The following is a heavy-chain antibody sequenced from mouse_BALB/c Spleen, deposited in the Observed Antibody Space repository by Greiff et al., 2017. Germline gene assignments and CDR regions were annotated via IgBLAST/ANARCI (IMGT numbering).Heavy chain of an antibody. CDR1: GFTFSNYW. V-gene: IGHV6-6*02. J-gene: IGHJ2*01. Sequence: EVKLMESGGGLVQPGGSMKLSCVASGFTFSNYWMNWVRQSPEKGLEWVAEIRLKSNNYATHYAESVKGRFTISRDDSKSSVYLQMNNLRAEDTGIYYCTRNGYSYFDYWGQGTTLTVSS. CDR3: TRNGYSYFDY. D-gene: IGHD1-2*01. CDR2: IRLKSNNYAT.